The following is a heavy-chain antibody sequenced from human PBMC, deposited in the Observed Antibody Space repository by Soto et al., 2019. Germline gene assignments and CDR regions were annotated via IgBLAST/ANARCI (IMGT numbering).Heavy chain of an antibody. Sequence: ASVKVSCKTSEFTFTDYYIHWVRQAPGQGLEWMGWINPNSGGTDYGQKFQGRVTMTRDTSIGTAHMELRGLRSDDTAVYYCAREKILGANPFDSWGQGTLVTVSS. CDR3: AREKILGANPFDS. J-gene: IGHJ4*02. V-gene: IGHV1-2*02. CDR2: INPNSGGT. CDR1: EFTFTDYY. D-gene: IGHD1-26*01.